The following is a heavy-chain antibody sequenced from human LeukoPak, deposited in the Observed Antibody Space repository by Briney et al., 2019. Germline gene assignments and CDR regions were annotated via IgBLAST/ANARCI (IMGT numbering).Heavy chain of an antibody. D-gene: IGHD5-18*01. J-gene: IGHJ4*02. V-gene: IGHV4-39*01. Sequence: PSETLSLTCTVSGGSISSSNYYWGWIRQPPGKGLEWIGSIHYSGTTYYNPSLQSRVTISVDTSRNQFSLKLSSETAADTAAFYCARRESNYGYFNYWGQGTLVTVSS. CDR2: IHYSGTT. CDR3: ARRESNYGYFNY. CDR1: GGSISSSNYY.